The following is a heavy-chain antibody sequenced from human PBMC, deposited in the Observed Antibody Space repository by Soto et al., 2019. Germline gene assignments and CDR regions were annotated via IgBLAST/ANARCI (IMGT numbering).Heavy chain of an antibody. D-gene: IGHD4-17*01. Sequence: PGESLKISCKGSGYSFTSYWIGWVRQMPGKGLEWMGIIYPGDSDTRYSPSFQGQVTISADKSISTAYLQWSSLKASDTAMYYCARYTTVTTENYYFDYWGQGTLVTVS. CDR1: GYSFTSYW. CDR2: IYPGDSDT. CDR3: ARYTTVTTENYYFDY. V-gene: IGHV5-51*01. J-gene: IGHJ4*02.